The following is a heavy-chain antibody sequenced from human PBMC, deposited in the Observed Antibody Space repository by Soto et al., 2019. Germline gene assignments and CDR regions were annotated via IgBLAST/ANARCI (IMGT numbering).Heavy chain of an antibody. Sequence: VLLVETGGGLIQPGGSLRLSCVASGFTVSSKYMSWVRQAPGKGLEWVSVLWSAGNTYYADSVRGRFTISRDSSKNTLYLEMSSLRADDTAVYYCAREAPMDVWGQGTTVIVSS. CDR1: GFTVSSKY. CDR3: AREAPMDV. V-gene: IGHV3-53*02. CDR2: LWSAGNT. J-gene: IGHJ6*02.